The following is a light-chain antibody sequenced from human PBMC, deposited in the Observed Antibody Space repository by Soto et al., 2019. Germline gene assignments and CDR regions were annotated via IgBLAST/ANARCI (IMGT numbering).Light chain of an antibody. V-gene: IGKV1-16*02. CDR3: QQYSTNPHT. J-gene: IGKJ2*01. Sequence: DIQMTQSPSSLSASVGDRVTITCRASQDISHSLAWFQQKPGKAPKSLLYAAGSLHSGVPSKFSGSGSGKDYTLTISSLQAEDFATYYCQQYSTNPHTFGQGTKLEIK. CDR1: QDISHS. CDR2: AAG.